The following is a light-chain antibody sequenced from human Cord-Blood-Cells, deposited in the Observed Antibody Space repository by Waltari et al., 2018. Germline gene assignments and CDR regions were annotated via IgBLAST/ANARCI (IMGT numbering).Light chain of an antibody. CDR2: DAS. V-gene: IGKV3-11*01. CDR1: QSVSSY. J-gene: IGKJ2*01. Sequence: EIVLTQSPATLSLSLGERATLSCRASQSVSSYLAWYQQKPGPAPRPLIYDASNTATGIPARFSGSGSGTDFTLTLSSLEPEDFAVYYCQQRSNWPPYTFGQGTKLEIK. CDR3: QQRSNWPPYT.